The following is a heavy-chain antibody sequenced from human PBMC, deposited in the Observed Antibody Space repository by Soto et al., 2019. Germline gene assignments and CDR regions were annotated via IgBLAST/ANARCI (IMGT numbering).Heavy chain of an antibody. CDR1: GGTFSSYA. CDR2: IIPIFGTA. V-gene: IGHV1-69*13. D-gene: IGHD2-2*01. J-gene: IGHJ6*03. CDR3: ASNRGSKDIVVAPAAYGSYYYYMDV. Sequence: AASVKVSCKASGGTFSSYAISWVRQAPGQGLEWMGGIIPIFGTANYAQKFQGRVTITADESTSTAYMELSSLRSEDTAVYYCASNRGSKDIVVAPAAYGSYYYYMDVWGKGTTVTVSS.